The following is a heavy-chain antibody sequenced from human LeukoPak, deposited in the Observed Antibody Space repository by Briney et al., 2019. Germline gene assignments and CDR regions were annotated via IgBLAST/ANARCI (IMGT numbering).Heavy chain of an antibody. CDR2: INHSGST. J-gene: IGHJ4*02. Sequence: PSETLSLTCAVYGGSFSGYYWSWIRQPSGKGLEWIGEINHSGSTNYNPSLKSRVTISVDTSKNQFSLKLSSVTAADTAVYYRAGGILTGYTIYYWGQGTLVTVSS. D-gene: IGHD3-9*01. V-gene: IGHV4-34*01. CDR3: AGGILTGYTIYY. CDR1: GGSFSGYY.